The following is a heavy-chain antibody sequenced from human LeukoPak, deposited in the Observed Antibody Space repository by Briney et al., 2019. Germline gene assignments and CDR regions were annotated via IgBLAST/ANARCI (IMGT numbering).Heavy chain of an antibody. CDR1: GYIFTTYF. CDR2: INPNNGDT. D-gene: IGHD3-9*01. V-gene: IGHV1-2*02. CDR3: AREGGYDILTGYQDY. J-gene: IGHJ4*02. Sequence: ASVKVSCKASGYIFTTYFIHWVRRAPGQGLEWMGWINPNNGDTNYVQKFQGRVTMTRDTSISTAYMELTRLRSDHTAVYYCAREGGYDILTGYQDYWGQGTLVTVSS.